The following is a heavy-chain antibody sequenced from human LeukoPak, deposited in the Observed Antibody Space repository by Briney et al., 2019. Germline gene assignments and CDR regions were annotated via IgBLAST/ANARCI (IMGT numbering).Heavy chain of an antibody. D-gene: IGHD3-10*01. Sequence: SGTLSLTCAVSRGSISNSHWWSGVRQPPGKGLEWIGEVFHSGSTNYNPSLKSRVTVSVDKSKNQFSLKLNSVTAADTAVYYCARDLYGSGTRFDYWGQGTLVTVSS. J-gene: IGHJ4*02. CDR1: RGSISNSHW. CDR2: VFHSGST. CDR3: ARDLYGSGTRFDY. V-gene: IGHV4-4*02.